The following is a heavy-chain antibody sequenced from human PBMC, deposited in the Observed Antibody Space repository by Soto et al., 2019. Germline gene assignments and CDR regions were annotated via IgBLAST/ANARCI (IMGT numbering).Heavy chain of an antibody. CDR2: IYNSGST. Sequence: SLTCAVSGYSVSDSNWWGWIRQPPGKGLEWMCHIYNSGSTYYKSSLKGRVTMSIDTSKNQFSLRLYSVTAVDTAVYYCARKYGIPVAGTFDYWGQGILVTVSS. V-gene: IGHV4-28*01. CDR1: GYSVSDSNW. CDR3: ARKYGIPVAGTFDY. D-gene: IGHD6-19*01. J-gene: IGHJ4*02.